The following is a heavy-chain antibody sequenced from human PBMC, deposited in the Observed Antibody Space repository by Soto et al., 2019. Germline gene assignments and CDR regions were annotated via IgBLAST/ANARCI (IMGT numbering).Heavy chain of an antibody. CDR2: ISSSSSTI. D-gene: IGHD2-15*01. Sequence: EMQLVESGGGLVQPGGSLRLSCVASGFTFSSYSMNWVRQAPGKGLEWVSYISSSSSTIYYADSVKGRFTISRDNAKNSLYLQMNSLRAEDTAVYYCARSSGGRLDYWGQGTLVTVSS. CDR1: GFTFSSYS. J-gene: IGHJ4*02. V-gene: IGHV3-48*01. CDR3: ARSSGGRLDY.